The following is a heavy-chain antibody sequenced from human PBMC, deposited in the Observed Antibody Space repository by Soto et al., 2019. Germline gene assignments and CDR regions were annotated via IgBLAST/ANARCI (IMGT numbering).Heavy chain of an antibody. J-gene: IGHJ4*02. CDR3: ARGYLGNDWYYYFDN. CDR1: SGSISGYY. Sequence: SETLSLTCTVSSGSISGYYWGWIRQPPGEGLEWIGYIHYSGNPHYNPSLKSRVAISVDTSRSQFSLRLSSVTAADTAVYYCARGYLGNDWYYYFDNWGQGALVTVSS. D-gene: IGHD2-21*01. V-gene: IGHV4-59*01. CDR2: IHYSGNP.